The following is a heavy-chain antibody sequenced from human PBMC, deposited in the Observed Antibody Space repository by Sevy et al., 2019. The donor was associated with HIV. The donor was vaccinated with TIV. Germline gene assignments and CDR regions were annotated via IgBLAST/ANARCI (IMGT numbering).Heavy chain of an antibody. D-gene: IGHD6-6*01. J-gene: IGHJ4*02. Sequence: SQTLSLTCNVSNGSINNSTYYWAWIRQPPGKGLEWIGSIYYSGNNYYNTSLKSRATISVNTSNIQFSLKLKSVTAADTVFYYGAIPSARNNYWGRGVLVTDSS. V-gene: IGHV4-39*01. CDR2: IYYSGNN. CDR1: NGSINNSTYY. CDR3: AIPSARNNY.